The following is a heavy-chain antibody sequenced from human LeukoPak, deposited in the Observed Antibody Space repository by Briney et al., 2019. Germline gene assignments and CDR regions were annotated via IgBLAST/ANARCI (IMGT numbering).Heavy chain of an antibody. CDR1: GFTFSSYA. CDR3: AKSYCSGGSCYSAFDY. D-gene: IGHD2-15*01. Sequence: GGSLRLSCAASGFTFSSYAMSWVRQAPGKGPEWVSAISGSGGSTYYADSVKGRFTISRDNSKNTLYLQMNSLRAEDTAVYYCAKSYCSGGSCYSAFDYWGQGTLVTVSS. V-gene: IGHV3-23*01. J-gene: IGHJ4*02. CDR2: ISGSGGST.